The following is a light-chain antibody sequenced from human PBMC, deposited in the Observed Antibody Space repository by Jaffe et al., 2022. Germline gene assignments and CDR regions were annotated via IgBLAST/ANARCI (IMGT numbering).Light chain of an antibody. J-gene: IGLJ2*01. CDR3: SSYTSTTIPEDVV. V-gene: IGLV2-14*01. CDR1: SSDVGGYNS. CDR2: EVT. Sequence: QSALTQPASVSGSPGQSITISCTGTSSDVGGYNSVSWYQQHPGKAPKLMIYEVTNRPSGVSNRFSGSKSGNTASLTISGLQTEDEADYYCSSYTSTTIPEDVVFGGGTKLTVL.